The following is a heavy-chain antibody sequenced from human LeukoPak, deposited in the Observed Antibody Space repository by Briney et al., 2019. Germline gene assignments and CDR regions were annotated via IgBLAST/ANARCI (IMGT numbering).Heavy chain of an antibody. CDR3: ARDLGGYNYGYSLDY. Sequence: SETLSFTCTVSGGSISSYYWSWIRQPAGKGLESIGRIYTSGSTSYNSSLKSRVTMSVDTSKNQFSLKLSSVTAADTAVYYCARDLGGYNYGYSLDYWGQGTLVSVSS. CDR1: GGSISSYY. D-gene: IGHD5-18*01. J-gene: IGHJ4*02. CDR2: IYTSGST. V-gene: IGHV4-4*07.